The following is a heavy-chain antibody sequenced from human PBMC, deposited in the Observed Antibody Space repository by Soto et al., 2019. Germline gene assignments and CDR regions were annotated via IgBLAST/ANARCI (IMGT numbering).Heavy chain of an antibody. CDR3: ARGGGWVGEASFDS. J-gene: IGHJ4*02. CDR1: GYTFTSYT. D-gene: IGHD3-10*01. V-gene: IGHV1-3*01. CDR2: INAGNGRE. Sequence: QVQLEQCGAEVKKPGASVKVSCKTSGYTFTSYTLHWVRQAPGQGLEWMGWINAGNGREKYSQRFQDRVSLSTDKSAPPAYMELRSLRSEDTAMYYCARGGGWVGEASFDSWGQGTLVTVSS.